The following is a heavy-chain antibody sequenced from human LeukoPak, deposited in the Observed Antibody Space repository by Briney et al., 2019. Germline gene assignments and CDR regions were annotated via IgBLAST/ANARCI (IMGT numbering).Heavy chain of an antibody. J-gene: IGHJ4*02. CDR3: AKWGDYDILTGYYVSDF. Sequence: GGSLRLSCAASGLTFSRHPMNWVRQAPGKGLEWVSAITGSGDTTYYADSVKGRFTISRDNSKNTLYVEMNTLRAEDTAVYYCAKWGDYDILTGYYVSDFWGQGTLVTVSS. CDR1: GLTFSRHP. V-gene: IGHV3-23*01. CDR2: ITGSGDTT. D-gene: IGHD3-9*01.